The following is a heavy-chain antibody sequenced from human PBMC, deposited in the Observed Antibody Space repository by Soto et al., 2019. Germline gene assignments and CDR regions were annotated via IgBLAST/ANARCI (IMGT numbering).Heavy chain of an antibody. Sequence: SVVDGKSRGSGSRWGSKRQPPGQGLERIGYIYYSGSTNYTPALKSRVTISVDTSKNQFSLKLNAVTAADPAVYYCARQPRGAAAVTSTITVSDPLGQGDLVPVS. CDR2: IYYSGST. V-gene: IGHV4-39*01. J-gene: IGHJ5*02. D-gene: IGHD4-17*01. CDR3: ARQPRGAAAVTSTITVSDP. CDR1: DGKSRGSGSR.